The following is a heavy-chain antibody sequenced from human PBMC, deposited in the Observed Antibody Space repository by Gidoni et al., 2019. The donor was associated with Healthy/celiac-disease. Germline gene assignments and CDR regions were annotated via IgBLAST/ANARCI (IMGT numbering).Heavy chain of an antibody. CDR2: IYYSGST. CDR3: ARGMGYYDFWSGYPPFDY. J-gene: IGHJ4*02. V-gene: IGHV4-59*01. D-gene: IGHD3-3*01. CDR1: GGSLSSDY. Sequence: QVQLQESGPGLVKPSATLSLTCTVSGGSLSSDYWSWIRQTPGKGLEWIGYIYYSGSTNYIPSLKSRGTISVDTSKNQFSLKLSSVTAADTAVYYCARGMGYYDFWSGYPPFDYWGQGTLVTVSS.